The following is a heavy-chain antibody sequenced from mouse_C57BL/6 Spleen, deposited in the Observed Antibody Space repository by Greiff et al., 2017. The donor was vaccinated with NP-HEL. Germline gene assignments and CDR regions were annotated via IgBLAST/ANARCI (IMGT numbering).Heavy chain of an antibody. D-gene: IGHD1-1*01. V-gene: IGHV14-2*01. CDR3: SGSGYYGNRYFDV. CDR2: IDPEDGET. CDR1: GFNIKDYY. J-gene: IGHJ1*03. Sequence: EVQLQESGAELVKPGASVKLSCTASGFNIKDYYMHWVKQRTEQGLEWIGRIDPEDGETKYAQKFKGKATITADTSSNTAYLQLSSLTSEDTAVYYCSGSGYYGNRYFDVWGTGTTVTVST.